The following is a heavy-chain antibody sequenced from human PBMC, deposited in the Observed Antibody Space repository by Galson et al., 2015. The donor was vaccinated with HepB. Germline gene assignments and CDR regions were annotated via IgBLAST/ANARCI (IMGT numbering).Heavy chain of an antibody. V-gene: IGHV3-23*01. CDR2: ISQSGAVT. Sequence: SLRLSCAASGFTFDTYALSWVRQAPGKGLEWVSVISQSGAVTHYADSVRGRFIISRDNSKNTVYLRMNSLRVGDTARYYCARDRDGYHYWGQGTLVTVSS. CDR1: GFTFDTYA. CDR3: ARDRDGYHY. D-gene: IGHD3-22*01. J-gene: IGHJ4*02.